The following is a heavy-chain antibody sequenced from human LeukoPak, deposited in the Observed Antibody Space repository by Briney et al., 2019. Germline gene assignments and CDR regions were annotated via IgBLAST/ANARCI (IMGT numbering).Heavy chain of an antibody. J-gene: IGHJ4*02. CDR2: ISGYNGNT. Sequence: ASVKVSCKASGYTFTSYGISWVRQAPGQGREWMGWISGYNGNTNYAQKLQGRVTMTTDTSTSTAYMELRSLRPDDTAVYYCASTRVVAGTTSFDYWGQGTLVTVSS. CDR3: ASTRVVAGTTSFDY. D-gene: IGHD6-19*01. V-gene: IGHV1-18*01. CDR1: GYTFTSYG.